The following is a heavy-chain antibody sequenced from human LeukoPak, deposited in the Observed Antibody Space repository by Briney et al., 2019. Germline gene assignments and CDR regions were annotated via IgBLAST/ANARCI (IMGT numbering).Heavy chain of an antibody. CDR3: ARASLAFLFDY. CDR2: INHSGST. J-gene: IGHJ4*02. V-gene: IGHV4-34*01. Sequence: SETLSLTCAVYGGSFSGYYWSWICQPPGKGLEWIGEINHSGSTNYNPSLKSRVTISVDKSKNQFSLKLSSVTAADTAVYYCARASLAFLFDYWGQGTLVTVSS. CDR1: GGSFSGYY. D-gene: IGHD3-3*02.